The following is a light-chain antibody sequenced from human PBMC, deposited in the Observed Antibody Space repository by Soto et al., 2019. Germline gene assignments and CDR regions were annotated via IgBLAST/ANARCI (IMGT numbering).Light chain of an antibody. CDR2: GSS. CDR3: QQYNNLPLT. CDR1: QSVSSK. V-gene: IGKV3-15*01. Sequence: EIVMTQSPATLSVSPGERATLSCRASQSVSSKLAWYQQKPGQAPRLLMYGSSTRATGIPARFSGSGSGTEFTLTISSLQSEDFAVYYCQQYNNLPLTFGGGTKVEIK. J-gene: IGKJ4*01.